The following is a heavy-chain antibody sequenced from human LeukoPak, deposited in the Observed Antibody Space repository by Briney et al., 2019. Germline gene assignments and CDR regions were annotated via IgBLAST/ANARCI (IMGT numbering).Heavy chain of an antibody. CDR1: GFTFSSYA. CDR3: ANSPYYHYYMDV. CDR2: ITGSDNSA. Sequence: GGSLRLSCAASGFTFSSYAMSWVRQAPGKGLEWVSSITGSDNSAYYADSVEGRFTISRDNSKNTLYLQMNSLRAEDTAVYYCANSPYYHYYMDVWGTGTTVTVSS. V-gene: IGHV3-23*01. J-gene: IGHJ6*03.